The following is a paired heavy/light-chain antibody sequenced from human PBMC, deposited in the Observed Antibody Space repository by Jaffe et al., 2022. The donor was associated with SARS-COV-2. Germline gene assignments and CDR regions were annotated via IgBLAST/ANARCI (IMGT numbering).Heavy chain of an antibody. CDR2: ISWNSGSI. J-gene: IGHJ4*02. D-gene: IGHD3-3*01. CDR1: GFTFDDYA. CDR3: AKTGITIFGVAPKPYFDY. V-gene: IGHV3-9*01. Sequence: EVQLVESGGGLVQPGRSLRLSCAASGFTFDDYAMHWVRQAPGKGLEWVSGISWNSGSIGYADSVKGRFTISRDNAKNSLYLQMNSLRAEDTALYYCAKTGITIFGVAPKPYFDYWGQGTLVTVSS.
Light chain of an antibody. J-gene: IGKJ5*01. CDR3: QQYNNWPPSIT. V-gene: IGKV3-15*01. CDR2: GAS. CDR1: QSVSSN. Sequence: EIVMTQSPATLSVSPGERATLSCRASQSVSSNLAWYQQKPGQAPRLLIYGASTRATGIPARFSGSGSGTEFTLTISSLQSEDFAVYYCQQYNNWPPSITFGQGTRLEIK.